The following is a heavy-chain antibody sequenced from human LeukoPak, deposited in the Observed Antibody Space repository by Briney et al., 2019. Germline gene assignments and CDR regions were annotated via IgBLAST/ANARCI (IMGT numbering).Heavy chain of an antibody. J-gene: IGHJ3*02. CDR1: GYTFTSYA. V-gene: IGHV1-3*01. CDR3: ARVTYYYDSSGYWSDAFDI. D-gene: IGHD3-22*01. Sequence: ASVKVSCKASGYTFTSYAMHWVRQAPGQRLEWMGWINAGNGNTKYSQEFQGRVTITRDTSASTAYMELSSLRSEDTAVYYCARVTYYYDSSGYWSDAFDIWGQGTMVTVSS. CDR2: INAGNGNT.